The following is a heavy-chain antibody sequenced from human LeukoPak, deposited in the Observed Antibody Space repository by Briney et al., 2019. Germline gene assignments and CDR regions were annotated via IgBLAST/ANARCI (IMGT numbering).Heavy chain of an antibody. Sequence: PGRSLRLSCAASGFTFSSYGMPWVRQAPGKGLEWVAVIWYDGSNKYYADSVKGRFTISRDNSKNTLYLQMNSLRAEDTAVYYCAREQGGGYYDFWSGPDKDYYGMDVWGQGTTVTVSS. CDR3: AREQGGGYYDFWSGPDKDYYGMDV. V-gene: IGHV3-33*01. J-gene: IGHJ6*02. CDR2: IWYDGSNK. D-gene: IGHD3-3*01. CDR1: GFTFSSYG.